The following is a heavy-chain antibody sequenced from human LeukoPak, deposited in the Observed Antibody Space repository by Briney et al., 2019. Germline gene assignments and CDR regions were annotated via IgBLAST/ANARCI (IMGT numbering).Heavy chain of an antibody. J-gene: IGHJ6*03. Sequence: PGGSLRLSCAASRFTFKMYAMSWLRQAPGKGLEWVSSISGSGGGTFYASSVRGRFTISRDNSKHTVFLQMNGLRAEDTAIYYCAKWDENFYYMDVWGQGTTVTVSS. CDR1: RFTFKMYA. D-gene: IGHD1-26*01. V-gene: IGHV3-23*01. CDR3: AKWDENFYYMDV. CDR2: ISGSGGGT.